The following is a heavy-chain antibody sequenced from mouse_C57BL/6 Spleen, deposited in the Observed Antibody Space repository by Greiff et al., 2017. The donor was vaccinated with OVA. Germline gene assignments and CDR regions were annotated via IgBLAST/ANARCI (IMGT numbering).Heavy chain of an antibody. CDR1: GYTFTSYW. V-gene: IGHV1-69*01. CDR2: IDPSDSYT. D-gene: IGHD1-1*01. Sequence: VQLKQPGAELVMPGASVKLSCKASGYTFTSYWMHWVKQRPGQGLEWIGEIDPSDSYTNYNQKFKDKATLTVDKSSSTAYMQLSSLTSEDSAVYYCARWYYYGSSGYFDYWGQGTTLTVSS. CDR3: ARWYYYGSSGYFDY. J-gene: IGHJ2*01.